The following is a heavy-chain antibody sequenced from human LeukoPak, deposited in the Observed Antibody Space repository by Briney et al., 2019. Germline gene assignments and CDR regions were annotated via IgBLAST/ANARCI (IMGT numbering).Heavy chain of an antibody. Sequence: ASVKVSCKASGYTFTGYYIHWVRQAPGQGLEWMGWINPNSGGTNYAQSFQGRVTMSRDTSSSTAHMELSRLRSDDTAVYYCAGGDCSVSGCHGGNWFDPWGQGTLVTVSS. D-gene: IGHD2-15*01. J-gene: IGHJ5*02. CDR1: GYTFTGYY. CDR2: INPNSGGT. CDR3: AGGDCSVSGCHGGNWFDP. V-gene: IGHV1-2*02.